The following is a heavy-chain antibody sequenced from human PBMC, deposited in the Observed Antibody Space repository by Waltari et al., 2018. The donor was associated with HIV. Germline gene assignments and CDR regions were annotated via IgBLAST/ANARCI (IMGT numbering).Heavy chain of an antibody. CDR2: IKRNTEGGTA. CDR3: TTDLQVYGMDV. Sequence: EVQLVESGGGLIKPGGSLRLSCAASGFTFSDAWMSWVRQATGKGLEWVGRIKRNTEGGTAEYAAPVKGRFTISRDDSKKTLYLQMNSLKFEDTAVYYCTTDLQVYGMDVWGRGTTVTVSS. CDR1: GFTFSDAW. J-gene: IGHJ6*02. V-gene: IGHV3-15*01.